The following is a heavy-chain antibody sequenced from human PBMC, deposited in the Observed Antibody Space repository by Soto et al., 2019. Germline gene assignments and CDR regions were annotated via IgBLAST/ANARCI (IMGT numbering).Heavy chain of an antibody. Sequence: SETLSLTCTVSGGSISSSSYYWGWIRQPPGKGLEWIGSIYYSGSTYYNPSLKSRVTISVDTSKNQFSLKLSSVTAADTAVYYCARHVRTYSSSWYGYFQHWGQGTLVTVSS. CDR2: IYYSGST. CDR3: ARHVRTYSSSWYGYFQH. CDR1: GGSISSSSYY. J-gene: IGHJ1*01. V-gene: IGHV4-39*01. D-gene: IGHD6-13*01.